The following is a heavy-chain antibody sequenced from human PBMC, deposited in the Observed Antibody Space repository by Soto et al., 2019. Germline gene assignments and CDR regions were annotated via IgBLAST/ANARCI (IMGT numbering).Heavy chain of an antibody. CDR1: GASISGFY. D-gene: IGHD1-1*01. V-gene: IGHV4-4*07. CDR3: VRDGTKTLRDWFDP. J-gene: IGHJ5*02. CDR2: IYATGTT. Sequence: SETLSLTCTVSGASISGFYWSWVRKSAGKGLEWIGRIYATGTTDYNPSLKSRVMMSVDTSKKQFSLKLRSVTAAGTAVYYCVRDGTKTLRDWFDPWGQGISVTVSS.